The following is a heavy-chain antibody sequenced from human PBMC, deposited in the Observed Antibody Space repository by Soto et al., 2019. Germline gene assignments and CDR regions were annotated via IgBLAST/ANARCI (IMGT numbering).Heavy chain of an antibody. J-gene: IGHJ6*03. Sequence: GGFLRLSCAASGFTFDDYAMHWVRQAPGKGLEWVSGISWNSGSIGYADSVKGRFTISRDNAKNSLYLQMNSLRAEDTALYYCAKDSSRGYYYYYMDVWGKGTTVTVSS. CDR1: GFTFDDYA. CDR3: AKDSSRGYYYYYMDV. V-gene: IGHV3-9*01. D-gene: IGHD3-10*01. CDR2: ISWNSGSI.